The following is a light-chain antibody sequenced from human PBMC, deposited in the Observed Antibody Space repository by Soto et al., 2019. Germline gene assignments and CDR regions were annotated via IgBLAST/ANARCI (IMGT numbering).Light chain of an antibody. V-gene: IGKV3-15*01. CDR1: QSVSSN. CDR3: QQYNNWPPHT. J-gene: IGKJ2*01. CDR2: GAS. Sequence: EIVMTQSPATLSVSPGERATLSCRASQSVSSNLAWYQQKPGQAPRLLLYGASTRATGIPARFSGSRSGTEFTLTISSLQSEDFAVYYCQQYNNWPPHTFGQGTKLEIK.